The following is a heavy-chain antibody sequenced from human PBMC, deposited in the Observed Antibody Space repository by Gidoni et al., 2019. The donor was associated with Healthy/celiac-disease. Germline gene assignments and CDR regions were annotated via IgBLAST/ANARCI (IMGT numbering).Heavy chain of an antibody. V-gene: IGHV3-33*01. J-gene: IGHJ6*02. CDR1: GFTFSSYG. Sequence: QVQLVESGGGVVQPGRSLRLSCAASGFTFSSYGMHWVRQAPGKGLEWVAVIWYDGSNKYYADSVKGRFTISRDNSKNTLYLQMNSLRAEDTAVYYCARGQYNWNDYLTPGEYYYYYGMDVWGQGTTVTVSS. D-gene: IGHD1-20*01. CDR2: IWYDGSNK. CDR3: ARGQYNWNDYLTPGEYYYYYGMDV.